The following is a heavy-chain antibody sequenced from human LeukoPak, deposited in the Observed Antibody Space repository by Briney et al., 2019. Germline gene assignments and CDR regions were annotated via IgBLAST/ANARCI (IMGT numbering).Heavy chain of an antibody. D-gene: IGHD5-18*01. CDR2: IIPIFGTA. Sequence: ASVKVSCKASGGTFSSYAISWVRQAPGQGLEWMGGIIPIFGTANYAQKFQGRVTITADKSTSTAYMELSSLRSEDTAVYYCARDRFRVDTAMVRAIHMFDPWGQGTLVTVSS. CDR3: ARDRFRVDTAMVRAIHMFDP. J-gene: IGHJ5*02. CDR1: GGTFSSYA. V-gene: IGHV1-69*06.